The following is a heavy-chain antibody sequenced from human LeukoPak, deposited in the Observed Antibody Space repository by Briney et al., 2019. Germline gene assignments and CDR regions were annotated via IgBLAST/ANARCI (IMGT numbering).Heavy chain of an antibody. CDR3: ARRTVRGVIITQTRFFDY. CDR1: GGSISSYY. Sequence: TPSETLSLTCTVSGGSISSYYWSWIRQPPGKGLEWIGYIYYSGSTNYNPSLKSRVTISVDTSKNQFSLKLSSVTAADTAVYYCARRTVRGVIITQTRFFDYWGQGTLVTVSS. V-gene: IGHV4-59*12. D-gene: IGHD3-10*01. J-gene: IGHJ4*02. CDR2: IYYSGST.